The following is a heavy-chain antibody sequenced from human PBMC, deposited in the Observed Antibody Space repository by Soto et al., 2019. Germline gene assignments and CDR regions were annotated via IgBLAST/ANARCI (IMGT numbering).Heavy chain of an antibody. V-gene: IGHV4-59*01. J-gene: IGHJ6*02. CDR3: ARDQLDFWSGYSHGMDV. Sequence: PSETLSLTCTVSGGSISSYYWSWIRQPPGKGLEWIGYIYYSGSTNYNPSLKSRVTVSVDTSKNQFSLKLSSVTAADTAVYYCARDQLDFWSGYSHGMDVWGQGTTVT. CDR2: IYYSGST. D-gene: IGHD3-3*01. CDR1: GGSISSYY.